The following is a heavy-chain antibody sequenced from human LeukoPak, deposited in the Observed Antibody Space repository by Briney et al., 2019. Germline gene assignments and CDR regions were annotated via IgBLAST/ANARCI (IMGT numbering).Heavy chain of an antibody. CDR1: GGTSSSYA. CDR2: IIPIFGTA. V-gene: IGHV1-69*05. J-gene: IGHJ5*02. CDR3: ASSRDSSSFGWFDP. Sequence: GASVKVSCKASGGTSSSYAISWVRQAPGQGLEWMGGIIPIFGTANYAQKFQGRVTITTDESTSTAYMELSSPRSEDTAVYYCASSRDSSSFGWFDPWGQGTLVTVSS. D-gene: IGHD6-6*01.